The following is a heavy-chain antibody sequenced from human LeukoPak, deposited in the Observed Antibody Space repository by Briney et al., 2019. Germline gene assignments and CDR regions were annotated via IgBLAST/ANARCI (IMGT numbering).Heavy chain of an antibody. J-gene: IGHJ4*02. V-gene: IGHV3-23*01. D-gene: IGHD1-26*01. CDR2: ITSSGNI. CDR3: AKDRMGAILYFDY. Sequence: GGSLRLSCAASGFPFSSHGMSWVRQAPGKGLEWVSTITSSGNIYYADSVKGRLTISRDNSKNTLYLQMNSLRAEDTALYYCAKDRMGAILYFDYWGQGTLVTVSS. CDR1: GFPFSSHG.